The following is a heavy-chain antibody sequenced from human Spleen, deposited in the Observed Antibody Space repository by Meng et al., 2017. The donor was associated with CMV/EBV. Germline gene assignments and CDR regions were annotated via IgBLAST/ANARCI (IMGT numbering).Heavy chain of an antibody. V-gene: IGHV3-23*03. D-gene: IGHD5-18*01. CDR1: GFTFSSYS. Sequence: AASGFTFSSYSMSWVRQAPGKGLEWVSIIYSVDSSTDYADSVKGRFTISRDNSKNTLYLQMNSLRAEDTAVYYCAKDQRRDNSYGIDYWGQGTLVTVSS. J-gene: IGHJ4*02. CDR2: IYSVDSST. CDR3: AKDQRRDNSYGIDY.